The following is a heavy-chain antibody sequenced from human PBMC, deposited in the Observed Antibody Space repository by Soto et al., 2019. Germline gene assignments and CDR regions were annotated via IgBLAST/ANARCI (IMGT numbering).Heavy chain of an antibody. CDR2: ISGSGGST. V-gene: IGHV3-23*01. D-gene: IGHD3-9*01. CDR3: AKDPVRGDRYYDILTGNGDV. J-gene: IGHJ6*04. Sequence: GGSLRLSCAASGFTFSSYAMSWVRQAPGKGLEWVSAISGSGGSTYYADSVKGRFTISRDNSKNTLYLQMNSLRAEDTAVYYCAKDPVRGDRYYDILTGNGDVWGKGTTVTVSS. CDR1: GFTFSSYA.